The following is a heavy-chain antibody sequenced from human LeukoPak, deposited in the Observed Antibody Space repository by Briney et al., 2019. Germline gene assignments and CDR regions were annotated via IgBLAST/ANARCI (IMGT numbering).Heavy chain of an antibody. D-gene: IGHD2-2*01. J-gene: IGHJ3*02. V-gene: IGHV4-34*01. Sequence: SETLSLTCAVYGGSFSGYYWSWIRQPPGKGLEWIGEINHSGSTNYNPSLKSRVTISVDTSKNQFSLKLSSVTAADTAVYYCAKCRXVPVPLGAFDIWGQGTMVTVSS. CDR2: INHSGST. CDR1: GGSFSGYY. CDR3: AKCRXVPVPLGAFDI.